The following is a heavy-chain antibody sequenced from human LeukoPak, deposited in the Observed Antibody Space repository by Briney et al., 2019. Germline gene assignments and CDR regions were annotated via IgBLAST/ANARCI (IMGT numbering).Heavy chain of an antibody. D-gene: IGHD4-17*01. CDR2: ISYDGSSK. Sequence: PGRSLRLSCAASGFTFSSYGMHWVRQAPGKGLEWVAVISYDGSSKYYADSVKGRFTISRENSKKTLYLQMNSLRAEDTAVYYCAPGGDYTFFDYWGQGTLVSVSS. CDR3: APGGDYTFFDY. J-gene: IGHJ4*02. V-gene: IGHV3-30*03. CDR1: GFTFSSYG.